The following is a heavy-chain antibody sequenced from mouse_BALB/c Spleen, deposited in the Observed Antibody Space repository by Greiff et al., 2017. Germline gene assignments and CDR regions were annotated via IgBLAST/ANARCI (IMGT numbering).Heavy chain of an antibody. CDR1: GYTFTSYT. CDR2: INPSSGYT. CDR3: ARQLDYFDY. V-gene: IGHV1-4*02. Sequence: QVQLKESAAELARPGASVKMSCKASGYTFTSYTMHWVKQRPGQGLEWIGYINPSSGYTEYNQKFKDKTTLTADKSSSTAYMQLSSLTSEDSAVYYCARQLDYFDYWGQGTTLTVSS. D-gene: IGHD3-1*01. J-gene: IGHJ2*01.